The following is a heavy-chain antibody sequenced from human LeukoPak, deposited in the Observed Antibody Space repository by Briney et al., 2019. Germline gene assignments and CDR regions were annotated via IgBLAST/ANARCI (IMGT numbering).Heavy chain of an antibody. CDR1: GYSFSNYW. Sequence: GESLKISCQGSGYSFSNYWIVLVRQVSGKGLGWMGIIYPGDSDIKYSPSFQGQVTVSADKSTSTAYLQWSSVKASDTAMYYCARLREPGFHFDYWGQGTLVTVSS. CDR3: ARLREPGFHFDY. D-gene: IGHD1-14*01. V-gene: IGHV5-51*01. CDR2: IYPGDSDI. J-gene: IGHJ4*02.